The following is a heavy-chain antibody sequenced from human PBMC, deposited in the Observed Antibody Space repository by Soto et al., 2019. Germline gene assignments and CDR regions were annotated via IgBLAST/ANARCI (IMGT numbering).Heavy chain of an antibody. CDR1: GFPFSHYA. D-gene: IGHD6-19*01. CDR2: ISGNGADT. CDR3: ARSGQWLAPFDY. Sequence: GGSLRLSCAASGFPFSHYAMSWVRQAPGKGLEWVSAISGNGADTTYADSVRGRFTISRDNSISTAYLQWSSLKASDTAMYYCARSGQWLAPFDYWGQGTLVTVSS. V-gene: IGHV3-23*01. J-gene: IGHJ4*02.